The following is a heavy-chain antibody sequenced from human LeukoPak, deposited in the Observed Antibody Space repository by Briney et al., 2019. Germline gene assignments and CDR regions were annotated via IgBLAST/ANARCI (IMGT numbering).Heavy chain of an antibody. J-gene: IGHJ4*02. CDR3: ARVIWWQQLIPRLDY. CDR1: GFTFSTLW. CDR2: IKQDGSEK. Sequence: PGGSLRLSCAASGFTFSTLWMSWVRQAPGKGLEWVADIKQDGSEKYYVDSVKGRFSISRDNAKNSLYLQMNTLRAEDTAVYYCARVIWWQQLIPRLDYWGQGTLVTVSS. D-gene: IGHD6-13*01. V-gene: IGHV3-7*01.